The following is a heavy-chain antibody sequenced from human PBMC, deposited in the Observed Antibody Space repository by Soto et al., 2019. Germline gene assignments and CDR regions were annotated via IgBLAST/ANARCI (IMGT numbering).Heavy chain of an antibody. CDR1: GYTFTSYG. V-gene: IGHV1-3*01. CDR2: INAGNGNT. Sequence: ASVKVSCKASGYTFTSYGISWVRQAPGQGLEWMGWINAGNGNTKYSQKFQGRVTITRDTSASTAYMELSSLRSEDTAVYYCARDLGIVATRPPRLYYYYGMDVWGQGTTVTVSS. D-gene: IGHD5-12*01. J-gene: IGHJ6*02. CDR3: ARDLGIVATRPPRLYYYYGMDV.